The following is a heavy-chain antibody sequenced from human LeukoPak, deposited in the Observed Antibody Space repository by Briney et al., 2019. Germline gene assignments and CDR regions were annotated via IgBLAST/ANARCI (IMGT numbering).Heavy chain of an antibody. V-gene: IGHV3-48*03. CDR1: GFTFSSYE. Sequence: GGSLRLSCAASGFTFSSYEMNWVRQAPGKGLEWVLYISSSGSTIYYADSVKGRFTISRDNAKNSLYLQMNSLRAEDTAVYYCASFGEAVAVDYWGQGTLVTVSS. CDR2: ISSSGSTI. D-gene: IGHD6-19*01. CDR3: ASFGEAVAVDY. J-gene: IGHJ4*02.